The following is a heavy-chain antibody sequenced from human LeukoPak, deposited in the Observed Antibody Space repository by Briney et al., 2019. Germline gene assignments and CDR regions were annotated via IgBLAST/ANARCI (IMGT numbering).Heavy chain of an antibody. V-gene: IGHV1-69*06. J-gene: IGHJ6*03. CDR1: GGTLNSYV. CDR3: ATLCCGSYYMDV. Sequence: ASVKVSCKASGGTLNSYVISWVRQAPGQGLEWMGGIIPISGTTDYAQKFQGRVTITADKSTSTAYMELSSLRSEDTAVYYCATLCCGSYYMDVWGKGTTVTVSS. CDR2: IIPISGTT. D-gene: IGHD2-15*01.